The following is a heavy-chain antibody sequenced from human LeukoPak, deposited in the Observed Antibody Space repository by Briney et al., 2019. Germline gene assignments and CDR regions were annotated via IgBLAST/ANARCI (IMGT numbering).Heavy chain of an antibody. Sequence: ASVRVSCKASGNTFIGYWIHWVRQAPGQGLEWMGAINPRGDATIGAQKFQGRVTTTRDTSTSTVYIELSSLRSEDTAVYYCAREGQQLKHFDYWGQGTLVTVSS. J-gene: IGHJ4*02. CDR1: GNTFIGYW. D-gene: IGHD1-1*01. CDR3: AREGQQLKHFDY. V-gene: IGHV1-46*01. CDR2: INPRGDAT.